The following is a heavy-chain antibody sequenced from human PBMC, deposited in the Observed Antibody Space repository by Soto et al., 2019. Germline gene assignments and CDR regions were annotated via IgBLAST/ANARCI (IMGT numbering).Heavy chain of an antibody. CDR2: ISTSSTFV. D-gene: IGHD3-16*01. J-gene: IGHJ4*02. V-gene: IGHV3-21*01. CDR1: GFAFSTYS. CDR3: ATAGESSRYYFDS. Sequence: GGSLRLSCAASGFAFSTYSMNWVRQAPGKGLEWVSSISTSSTFVYYADSQKGRFTISRDDAKNSLYLQMNSLRAEDTALYYCATAGESSRYYFDSWGQGTLVTVPS.